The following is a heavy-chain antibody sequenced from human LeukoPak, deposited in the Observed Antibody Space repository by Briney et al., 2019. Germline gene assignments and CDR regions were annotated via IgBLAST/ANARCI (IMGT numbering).Heavy chain of an antibody. D-gene: IGHD1-26*01. CDR1: GYTYTGYY. J-gene: IGHJ4*02. CDR3: ARDLSGDFDY. V-gene: IGHV1-2*02. CDR2: INPNSGGT. Sequence: ASVTVSCQAAGYTYTGYYMHWVRQAPGQGLEWMGWINPNSGGTNYAQKFQGRVTMTRDTSISTAYMELSRLRSDDTAVYYCARDLSGDFDYWGQGTLVTVSS.